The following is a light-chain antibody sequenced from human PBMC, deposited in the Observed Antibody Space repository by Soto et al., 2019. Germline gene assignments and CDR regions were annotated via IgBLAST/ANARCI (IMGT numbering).Light chain of an antibody. Sequence: ESVLTQSPGTLSLSPGERATLSCRASQSVSSSYLIWYQQKPGQAPRLLIYGASSRATGIPDRFSGSGSGTDFTLTSSRLEPEDFAVYYCHQYGSSYTFGQGTKLEIK. J-gene: IGKJ2*01. CDR2: GAS. CDR3: HQYGSSYT. V-gene: IGKV3-20*01. CDR1: QSVSSSY.